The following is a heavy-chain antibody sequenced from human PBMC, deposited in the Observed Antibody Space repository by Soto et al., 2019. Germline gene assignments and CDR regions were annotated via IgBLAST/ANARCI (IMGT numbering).Heavy chain of an antibody. J-gene: IGHJ4*02. CDR1: GFSLSKARMG. CDR2: IFWNDER. Sequence: QVTLKESGPVLVKPTETLTLTCTVSGFSLSKARMGVSWIRQPPGKALEWLAHIFWNDERSYNTSLKSRLTISRDTSKSQVVLTMTNVDPVDTGTYFCARALREELPIYYFDSWGQGTLVTVCS. D-gene: IGHD1-7*01. V-gene: IGHV2-26*01. CDR3: ARALREELPIYYFDS.